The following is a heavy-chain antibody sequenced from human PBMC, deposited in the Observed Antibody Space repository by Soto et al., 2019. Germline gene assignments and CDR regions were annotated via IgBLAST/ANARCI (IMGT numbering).Heavy chain of an antibody. V-gene: IGHV1-69*06. CDR3: ARVATANWNSRHVPMDV. CDR2: IIPIFGTA. D-gene: IGHD1-1*01. Sequence: QVQLVQSGAEVKKPGSSVKVSCKASGGTFSSYAISWVRQAPGQGLEWMGGIIPIFGTANYAQKFQGRVTITADKSTSTADMELSSLRTEDTAVYYGARVATANWNSRHVPMDVWGQGTTVTVSS. CDR1: GGTFSSYA. J-gene: IGHJ6*02.